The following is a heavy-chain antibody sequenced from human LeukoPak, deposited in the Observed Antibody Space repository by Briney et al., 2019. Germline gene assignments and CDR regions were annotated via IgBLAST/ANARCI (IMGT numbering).Heavy chain of an antibody. J-gene: IGHJ4*02. CDR3: ARDRAAAGTDLDY. CDR2: ISSSSSYI. CDR1: GLTFSSYR. D-gene: IGHD6-13*01. Sequence: GGSVRHSCAASGLTFSSYRMNWVRQSPGKGLEWVSSISSSSSYIYYADSVKGRFTISRDNAKNSLYLQMNSLRAEDTAVYYCARDRAAAGTDLDYWGQGTLVTVSS. V-gene: IGHV3-21*01.